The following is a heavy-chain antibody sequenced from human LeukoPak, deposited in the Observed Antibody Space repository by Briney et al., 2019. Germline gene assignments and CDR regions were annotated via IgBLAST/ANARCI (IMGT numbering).Heavy chain of an antibody. D-gene: IGHD3-10*01. V-gene: IGHV4-30-4*01. CDR3: ARGTYYSSSGSYYNLDQ. Sequence: SQTLSLTCTVSGGSISSGDYLWCWLRQPPGKGLEWLGYIFYSGSTYYNPSLKGRFTISLDTSKNQLSLKLSSVTAADTAVYYCARGTYYSSSGSYYNLDQWGQGTLVTVSS. CDR1: GGSISSGDYL. CDR2: IFYSGST. J-gene: IGHJ4*02.